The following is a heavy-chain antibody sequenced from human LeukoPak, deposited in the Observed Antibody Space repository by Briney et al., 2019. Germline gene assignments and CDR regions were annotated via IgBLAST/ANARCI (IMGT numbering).Heavy chain of an antibody. CDR3: ASGIYDSSGFPNWFDP. CDR1: GGSSSSSSYY. D-gene: IGHD3-22*01. V-gene: IGHV4-39*01. J-gene: IGHJ5*02. Sequence: TSETLSLTCTVSGGSSSSSSYYWGWIRQPPGKGLEWTGSIYYSGSTYYNPSLKSRVTISVDTSKNQFSLKLSSVTAADTAVYYCASGIYDSSGFPNWFDPWGQGTLVTVSS. CDR2: IYYSGST.